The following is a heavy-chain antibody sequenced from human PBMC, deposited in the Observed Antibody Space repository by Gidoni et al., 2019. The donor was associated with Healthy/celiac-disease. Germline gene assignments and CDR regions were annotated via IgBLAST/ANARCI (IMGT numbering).Heavy chain of an antibody. D-gene: IGHD3-22*01. CDR3: ARDPLPYYYDSSGYCSY. Sequence: QVQLVESGGGVVQPGRSLRLSWAASGLHVSSSAMHWVGQAPGKGLEWVAVISYDGSNKYYADSVKGRFTISRDNSKNTLYLQMNILRAEDTAVYYCARDPLPYYYDSSGYCSYWGQGTLVTVSS. CDR2: ISYDGSNK. V-gene: IGHV3-30*01. CDR1: GLHVSSSA. J-gene: IGHJ4*02.